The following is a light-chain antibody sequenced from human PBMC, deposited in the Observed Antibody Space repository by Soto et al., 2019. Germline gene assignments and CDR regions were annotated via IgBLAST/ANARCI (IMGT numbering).Light chain of an antibody. Sequence: EIVLTQPPGTLALSPWERATLSCRASLNVNSYLAWYQQKPGQAPRLLIYDASNRAAGIPARFSGSGSGTDFTLTIRSLEPEDFAIYYCQQRQYWPPITFGQGTRLEI. V-gene: IGKV3-11*01. CDR3: QQRQYWPPIT. J-gene: IGKJ5*01. CDR2: DAS. CDR1: LNVNSY.